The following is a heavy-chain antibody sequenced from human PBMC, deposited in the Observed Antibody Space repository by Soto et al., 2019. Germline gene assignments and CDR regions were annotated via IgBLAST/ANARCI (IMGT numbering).Heavy chain of an antibody. CDR3: ARDPKYSSSWNDAFDI. CDR1: GFTFSSYW. V-gene: IGHV3-7*01. Sequence: GGSLRLSCAASGFTFSSYWMSWVRQAPGKGLEWVANIKQDGSEKYHVDSVKGRFTISRDNAKNSLYLQMNSLRAEDTAVYYCARDPKYSSSWNDAFDIWGQGTMVTVSS. J-gene: IGHJ3*02. D-gene: IGHD6-13*01. CDR2: IKQDGSEK.